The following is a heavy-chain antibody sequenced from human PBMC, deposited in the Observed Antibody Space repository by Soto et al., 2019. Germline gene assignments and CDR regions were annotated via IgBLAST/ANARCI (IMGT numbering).Heavy chain of an antibody. D-gene: IGHD5-18*01. V-gene: IGHV1-24*01. CDR3: ATGDTAMVANWFDP. J-gene: IGHJ5*02. CDR1: GYTLTELS. Sequence: ASVKVSCKVSGYTLTELSMHWVRQAPGKGLEWMGGFDPEDGETIYAQKFQGRVTMTEDTSTDTAYMELSSLRSEDTAVYYCATGDTAMVANWFDPWGQGTLVTVSS. CDR2: FDPEDGET.